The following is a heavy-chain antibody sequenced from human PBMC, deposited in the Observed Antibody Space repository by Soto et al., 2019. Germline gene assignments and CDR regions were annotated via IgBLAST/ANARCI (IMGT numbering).Heavy chain of an antibody. V-gene: IGHV1-8*01. CDR2: MNPNSGNT. CDR1: GYTFTSYD. J-gene: IGHJ4*02. CDR3: ARQKVDAGDY. D-gene: IGHD2-15*01. Sequence: QVQLVQSGAEVKKPGASVKVSCKASGYTFTSYDINWVRQATGQGLEWMGWMNPNSGNTGYAQKFQGRVTMTRNTSITTAYRELSSLRSEETPVYYCARQKVDAGDYWGQGTLVTVSS.